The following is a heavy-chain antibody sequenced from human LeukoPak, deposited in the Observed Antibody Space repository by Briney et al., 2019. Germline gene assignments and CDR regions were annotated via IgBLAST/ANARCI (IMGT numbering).Heavy chain of an antibody. Sequence: ASVKVSCKASGYTFTNYYIHWVRQAPGHGLEWMGISNPSGDSTNYAQKFQGRVTMTRDTSTSTFYMDLSSLRSEDTAVYYCARWTTTFLDYWGQGTLVTVSS. CDR1: GYTFTNYY. V-gene: IGHV1-46*01. D-gene: IGHD1-1*01. CDR3: ARWTTTFLDY. J-gene: IGHJ4*02. CDR2: SNPSGDST.